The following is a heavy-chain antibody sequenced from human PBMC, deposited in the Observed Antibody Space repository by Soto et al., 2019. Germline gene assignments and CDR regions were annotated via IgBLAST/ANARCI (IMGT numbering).Heavy chain of an antibody. J-gene: IGHJ4*02. CDR3: ARRCNSSPFDY. Sequence: QITLKESGPTLVKPTQTLTLTCTFSGFSLSTSGLGVAWIRQPPGEALECLALIYWDDDKRYSPSLKNRISITKDISKNQVVLTMTNMDPVDTATYYCARRCNSSPFDYWGQGTLVTVSS. CDR2: IYWDDDK. V-gene: IGHV2-5*02. CDR1: GFSLSTSGLG. D-gene: IGHD6-13*01.